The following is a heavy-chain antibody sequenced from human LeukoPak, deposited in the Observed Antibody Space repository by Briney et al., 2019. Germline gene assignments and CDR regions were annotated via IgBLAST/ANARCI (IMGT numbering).Heavy chain of an antibody. CDR1: GLTFSSYA. CDR3: AKTLYSSSSGGIDY. D-gene: IGHD6-6*01. V-gene: IGHV3-23*01. Sequence: PGGSLRLSRAASGLTFSSYAMSWVRQAPGKGLEWVSAISGSGGSTYYADSVKGRFTISRDNSENTLYLQMNSLRAEDTAVYYCAKTLYSSSSGGIDYWGQGTLVTVSS. CDR2: ISGSGGST. J-gene: IGHJ4*02.